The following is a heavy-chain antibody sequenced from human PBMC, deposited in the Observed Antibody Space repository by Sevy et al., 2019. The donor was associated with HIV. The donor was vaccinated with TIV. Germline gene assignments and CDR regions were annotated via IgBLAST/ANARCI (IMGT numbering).Heavy chain of an antibody. Sequence: SETLSLTCSVSGDSINNFYWAWIRQPPGKGLEWIGYISYSGTTDYSPSLKSRVDISIDTSMKKFSLNLKSVTAADTAVYYCGRIWLEVVDTPGATPGCYFDSWGQGTLVTVSS. V-gene: IGHV4-59*12. CDR2: ISYSGTT. CDR3: GRIWLEVVDTPGATPGCYFDS. CDR1: GDSINNFY. D-gene: IGHD2-2*02. J-gene: IGHJ4*02.